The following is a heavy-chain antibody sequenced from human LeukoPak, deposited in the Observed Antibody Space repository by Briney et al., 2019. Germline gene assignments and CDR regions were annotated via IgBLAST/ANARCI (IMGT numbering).Heavy chain of an antibody. V-gene: IGHV3-21*01. CDR3: ARDARYDGRPFDS. CDR1: GFTFRRYP. D-gene: IGHD3-10*01. J-gene: IGHJ4*02. Sequence: PGGSLRLSCAAYGFTFRRYPMKWIRQVRGRGVEWVSSIRGTSSFIYYAAPEKGRFTISRDNAKNSLYLQMNSLTVEDRAVYYCARDARYDGRPFDSWGQGILVTVSS. CDR2: IRGTSSFI.